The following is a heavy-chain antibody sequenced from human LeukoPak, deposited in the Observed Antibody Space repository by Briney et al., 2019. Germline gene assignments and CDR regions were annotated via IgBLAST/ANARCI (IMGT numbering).Heavy chain of an antibody. V-gene: IGHV3-66*01. CDR3: ARNLRYSSSWYEDY. CDR2: IYSGGST. J-gene: IGHJ4*02. D-gene: IGHD6-13*01. CDR1: GFTVSSNY. Sequence: GGSLRLSCAASGFTVSSNYMSWVRQAPGKGLEWVSVIYSGGSTYYADSVKGRFTISGDNSKNTLYLQMNSLRAEDTAVYYCARNLRYSSSWYEDYWGQGTLVTVSS.